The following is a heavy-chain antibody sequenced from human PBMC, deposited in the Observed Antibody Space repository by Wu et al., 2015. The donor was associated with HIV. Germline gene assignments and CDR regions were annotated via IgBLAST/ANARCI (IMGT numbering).Heavy chain of an antibody. V-gene: IGHV1-46*01. D-gene: IGHD2/OR15-2a*01. CDR1: GYTFSSYY. CDR2: VNPTGGTT. CDR3: ARLTQYYYYGMDV. Sequence: QVQLVQSGAEVKKPGASVKLSCKASGYTFSSYYMHWVRQAPGQGLEWMGIVNPTGGTTSYAQTFEGRVTMTSDTSTSTVYMELSSLRSEDTAVYYCARLTQYYYYGMDVVGPRDRRSPSP. J-gene: IGHJ6*02.